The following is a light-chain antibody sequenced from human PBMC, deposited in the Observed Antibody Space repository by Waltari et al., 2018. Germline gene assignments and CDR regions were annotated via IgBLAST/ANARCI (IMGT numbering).Light chain of an antibody. J-gene: IGLJ2*01. V-gene: IGLV3-1*01. CDR3: QAWDDRTVV. CDR1: TLQTRY. Sequence: SYELTQPPSVSVSPGQTASITCSGDTLQTRYVCWYQHKSGQAPVLVMYEEKKRPSRIPERFSGSNSGNTATLTISGTQPIDEAEYYCQAWDDRTVVFGGGTKLTVL. CDR2: EEK.